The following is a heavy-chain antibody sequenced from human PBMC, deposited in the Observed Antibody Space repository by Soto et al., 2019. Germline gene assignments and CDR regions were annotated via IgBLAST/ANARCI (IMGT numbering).Heavy chain of an antibody. J-gene: IGHJ5*02. V-gene: IGHV1-46*01. CDR1: GYTFTSYY. D-gene: IGHD6-25*01. Sequence: ASVKVSCKASGYTFTSYYMHWVRQAPGQGLEWMGIINPSGGSTSYAQKFQGRVTMTRDTSTSTVYMELSSLRSEDTAVYYCARARGIAAHRGVANPNKNWFDPWGQGTLGTVS. CDR3: ARARGIAAHRGVANPNKNWFDP. CDR2: INPSGGST.